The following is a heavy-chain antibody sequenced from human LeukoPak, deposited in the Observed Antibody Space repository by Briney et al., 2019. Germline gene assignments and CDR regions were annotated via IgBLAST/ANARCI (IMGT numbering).Heavy chain of an antibody. CDR2: ISYDGRNK. D-gene: IGHD6-13*01. CDR1: GFTFSSYS. CDR3: ARDSSNWYREPYYGMDV. J-gene: IGHJ6*02. Sequence: PGGSLRLSCAASGFTFSSYSMNWVRQAPGKGLEWVAVISYDGRNKYYADSVKGRFTISRDNAKNTLYLQMNSLRAEDTAVYYCARDSSNWYREPYYGMDVWGQGTTVTVSS. V-gene: IGHV3-30*03.